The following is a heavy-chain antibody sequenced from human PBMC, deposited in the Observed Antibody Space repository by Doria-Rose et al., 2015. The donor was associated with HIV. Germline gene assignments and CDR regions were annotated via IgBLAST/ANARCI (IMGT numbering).Heavy chain of an antibody. V-gene: IGHV2-26*01. J-gene: IGHJ4*02. CDR2: IFSDDER. D-gene: IGHD6-13*01. CDR1: GVSLSSPGMG. Sequence: ESGPVLVKPTETLTLTCTVSGVSLSSPGMGVSWIRQPPGKALEWPANIFSDDERSYKTSLKSRLTISRGTSKCQVVLTMTDMDPVDTATYYCARIKSSRWYHKYYFDFWGQGTLVIVSA. CDR3: ARIKSSRWYHKYYFDF.